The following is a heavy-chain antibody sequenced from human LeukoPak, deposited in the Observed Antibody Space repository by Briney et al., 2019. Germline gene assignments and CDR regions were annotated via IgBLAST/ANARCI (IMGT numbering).Heavy chain of an antibody. J-gene: IGHJ6*02. V-gene: IGHV1-69*13. Sequence: VASVKVPCKASGYTFTNYYMHWVRRAPGQGLEWMGGIIPIFGTANYAQKFQGRVTITADESTSTAYMELSSLRSEDTAMYYCARVRDDSSGYSYYYYGMDVWGQGTTVTVSS. CDR3: ARVRDDSSGYSYYYYGMDV. D-gene: IGHD3-22*01. CDR2: IIPIFGTA. CDR1: GYTFTNYY.